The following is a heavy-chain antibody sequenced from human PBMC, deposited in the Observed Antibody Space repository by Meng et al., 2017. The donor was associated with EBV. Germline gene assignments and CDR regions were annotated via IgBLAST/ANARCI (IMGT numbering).Heavy chain of an antibody. V-gene: IGHV1-69*01. CDR3: ARAHDNWNDGPYY. CDR2: IIPIFGTA. CDR1: GGTFSSYA. J-gene: IGHJ4*02. Sequence: QVPPVQAGAEVKKPGSAVKVSCKAAGGTFSSYAISWVRHAPGQGLEWMGGIIPIFGTANYAQKFQGRVTITADESTSTAYMELSSLRSEDTAVYYCARAHDNWNDGPYYWGQGTLVTVSS. D-gene: IGHD1-20*01.